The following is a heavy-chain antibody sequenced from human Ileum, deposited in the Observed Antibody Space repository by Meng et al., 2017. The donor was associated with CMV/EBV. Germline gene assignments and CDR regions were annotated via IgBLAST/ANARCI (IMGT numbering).Heavy chain of an antibody. CDR3: AKERSSGCVDH. CDR1: GFTFSSFG. J-gene: IGHJ4*02. V-gene: IGHV3-30*18. CDR2: ISYDGSQK. D-gene: IGHD6-19*01. Sequence: LSCAASGFTFSSFGMNWVRQAPGKGLEWVAVISYDGSQKYYVDSVKGRFTIFRDNSKNTLYLQMNSLTDEDTAVYHCAKERSSGCVDHWGQGTLVTVSS.